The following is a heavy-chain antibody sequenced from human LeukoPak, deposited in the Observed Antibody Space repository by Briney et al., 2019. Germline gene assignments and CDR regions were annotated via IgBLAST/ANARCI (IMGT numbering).Heavy chain of an antibody. CDR3: ARRWNYGRNYYIDV. J-gene: IGHJ6*03. CDR1: GGSFSNYY. V-gene: IGHV4-34*01. Sequence: SETLSPTCAVYGGSFSNYYWSWIRQPPGKGLEWIGEINDSGRINYNPSLMSRVTVSVDTSKNQFSLRLTSVTATDTAVYYCARRWNYGRNYYIDVWGKGATVSVSS. D-gene: IGHD1-7*01. CDR2: INDSGRI.